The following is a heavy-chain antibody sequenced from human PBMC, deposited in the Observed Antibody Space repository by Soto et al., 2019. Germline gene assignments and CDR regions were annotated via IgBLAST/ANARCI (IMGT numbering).Heavy chain of an antibody. J-gene: IGHJ4*02. CDR3: AKDRVYSYYYDSSGYYGLFDY. CDR2: ISYDGNKK. D-gene: IGHD3-22*01. V-gene: IGHV3-30*18. Sequence: PGGSLRLSCAASGFTFSSYGMHWVRQAPGKGLEWVAVISYDGNKKHYADSVKGRFTISRDNSKNTLYLQMDSLGAEDTAVYYCAKDRVYSYYYDSSGYYGLFDYWGQGT. CDR1: GFTFSSYG.